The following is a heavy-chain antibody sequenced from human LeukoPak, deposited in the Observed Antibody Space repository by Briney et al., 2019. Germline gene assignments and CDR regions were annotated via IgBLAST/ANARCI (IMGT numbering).Heavy chain of an antibody. D-gene: IGHD1-26*01. CDR3: AKSGTYYGANTFDI. CDR2: INSNGDST. CDR1: GFTFNIYS. J-gene: IGHJ3*02. Sequence: GGSLRLSCAASGFTFNIYSMHWVRQAPGKGLEYVSAINSNGDSTYYANSVKGIFTISRDNSKNTLYLQMGSLRAEDMAVYYCAKSGTYYGANTFDIWGQGTMVIVSS. V-gene: IGHV3-64*01.